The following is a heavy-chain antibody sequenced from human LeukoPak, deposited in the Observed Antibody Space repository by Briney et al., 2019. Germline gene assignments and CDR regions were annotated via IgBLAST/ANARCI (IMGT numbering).Heavy chain of an antibody. Sequence: GGSLRLSCAASGFTFSSYSMNWVRQAPGKGLEWVSSISSSSSYIYYADSVKGRFTISRDNAKNSLYLQMNSLRGEDTAVYYCAKNEDEAHIVVVPAAHGYCGHGTLVTGSS. J-gene: IGHJ4*01. CDR2: ISSSSSYI. V-gene: IGHV3-21*04. CDR1: GFTFSSYS. CDR3: AKNEDEAHIVVVPAAHGY. D-gene: IGHD2-2*01.